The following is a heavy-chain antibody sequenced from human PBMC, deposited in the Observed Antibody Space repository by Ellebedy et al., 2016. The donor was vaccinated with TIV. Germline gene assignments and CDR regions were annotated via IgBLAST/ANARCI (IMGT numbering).Heavy chain of an antibody. CDR2: IRSSTNSI. V-gene: IGHV3-48*01. Sequence: GGSLRLXCAASGFIFSTYSMNWVRQAPGKGLEWVAFIRSSTNSISYADSVKGRFTISRDDAENSLYLQMNSLRAEDTAVYYCVRRSSGYCVGTSCTTDFDYWGQGTLVTVSS. D-gene: IGHD2-2*03. J-gene: IGHJ4*02. CDR3: VRRSSGYCVGTSCTTDFDY. CDR1: GFIFSTYS.